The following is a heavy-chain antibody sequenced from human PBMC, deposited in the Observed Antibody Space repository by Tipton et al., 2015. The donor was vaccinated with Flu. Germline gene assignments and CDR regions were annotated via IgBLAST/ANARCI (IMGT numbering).Heavy chain of an antibody. J-gene: IGHJ4*02. Sequence: QSGPEVKKPGASVKVSCEASGYSFITYDINWVRQASGQGLEWMGWMNPNSGNTGYAQKFQGRVSMTRNTSVSTAYMELNSLRSEDTAVYYCARGGWIPSPLDYWGQGTLVTVSS. D-gene: IGHD5-18*01. CDR2: MNPNSGNT. CDR1: GYSFITYD. V-gene: IGHV1-8*01. CDR3: ARGGWIPSPLDY.